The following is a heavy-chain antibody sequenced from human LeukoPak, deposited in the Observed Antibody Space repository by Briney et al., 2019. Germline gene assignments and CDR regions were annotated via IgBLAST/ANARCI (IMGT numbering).Heavy chain of an antibody. CDR1: GFTVSSNY. J-gene: IGHJ4*02. D-gene: IGHD3-3*01. V-gene: IGHV3-21*01. CDR3: ARDPRLEISGMVIDMLDY. Sequence: GGSLRLSCAASGFTVSSNYMSWVRQAPGKGLEWVSYISSSSSYIYYADSVKGRFAISRDNAKNSLYLQMNSLRAEDTAIYYCARDPRLEISGMVIDMLDYWGQGTLVTVSS. CDR2: ISSSSSYI.